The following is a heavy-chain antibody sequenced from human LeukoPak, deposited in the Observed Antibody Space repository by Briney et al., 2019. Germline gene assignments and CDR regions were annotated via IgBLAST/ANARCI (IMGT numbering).Heavy chain of an antibody. J-gene: IGHJ4*02. V-gene: IGHV4-59*01. CDR3: ARVGEYYDSSGLDY. Sequence: PSETLSLTCTVSGGSISSSYWCWIRQPPGKGLEWLGYIYYSGSTNYNPSLKSRVTISLDTSQNQFSLKLSSVTAADTAVYYCARVGEYYDSSGLDYWGQGTLVTVSS. CDR2: IYYSGST. CDR1: GGSISSSY. D-gene: IGHD3-22*01.